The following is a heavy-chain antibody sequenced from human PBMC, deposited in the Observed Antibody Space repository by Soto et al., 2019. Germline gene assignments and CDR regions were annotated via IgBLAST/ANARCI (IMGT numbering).Heavy chain of an antibody. J-gene: IGHJ6*02. CDR2: IIPIFGTA. Sequence: SVKVSCKASGGTFSSSAISWVRQAPGQGLEWMGGIIPIFGTAEYAQKFQGRVTITADESTSTDFMEVSSLRSEDTAVYYCASNGESYYYYGMDVWGQGTTVTVSS. CDR1: GGTFSSSA. CDR3: ASNGESYYYYGMDV. V-gene: IGHV1-69*13. D-gene: IGHD2-8*01.